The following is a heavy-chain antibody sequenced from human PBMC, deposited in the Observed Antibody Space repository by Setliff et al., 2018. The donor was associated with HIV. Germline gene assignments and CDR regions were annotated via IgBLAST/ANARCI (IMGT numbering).Heavy chain of an antibody. CDR3: ARQAWHYDRDGYFIDY. D-gene: IGHD3-22*01. V-gene: IGHV4-39*01. CDR2: IYQNGNT. Sequence: PSETLSLTCTVSGGSISNSRYYWGWIRQPPGRGLEWVGTIYQNGNTYYSPSLESRVSVSMDMSRNQFSVKLNSATAADTAVYYCARQAWHYDRDGYFIDYWGQGKLVTVSS. CDR1: GGSISNSRYY. J-gene: IGHJ4*02.